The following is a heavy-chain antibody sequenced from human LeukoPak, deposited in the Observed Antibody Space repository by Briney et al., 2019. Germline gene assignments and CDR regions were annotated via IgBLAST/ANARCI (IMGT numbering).Heavy chain of an antibody. CDR1: GVSVSSNY. J-gene: IGHJ5*02. D-gene: IGHD1-26*01. V-gene: IGHV4-59*02. Sequence: SETLSLTCTVSGVSVSSNYWSWIRQPPGKGLEWIGSIYYSGSTYYNPSLKSRVTISVDTSKNQFSLKLSSVTAADTAVYYCARGPVGARDWFDPWGQGTLVTVSS. CDR2: IYYSGST. CDR3: ARGPVGARDWFDP.